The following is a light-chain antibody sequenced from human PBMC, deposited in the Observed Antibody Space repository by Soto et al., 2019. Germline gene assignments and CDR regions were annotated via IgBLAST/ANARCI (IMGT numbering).Light chain of an antibody. V-gene: IGLV2-23*01. Sequence: QSALTQPASVSGAPGQSITISCTGTSSDVGSYNLVSWYQQHPDKAPKLMIYEGSKRPSGVSNRFSGSKSGNTASLTISGLQAEDEADYYCCSYAGSSTVFGTGTKSPS. CDR2: EGS. J-gene: IGLJ1*01. CDR1: SSDVGSYNL. CDR3: CSYAGSSTV.